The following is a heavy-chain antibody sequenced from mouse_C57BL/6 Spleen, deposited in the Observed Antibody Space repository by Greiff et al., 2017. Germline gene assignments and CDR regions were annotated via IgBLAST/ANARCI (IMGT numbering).Heavy chain of an antibody. CDR2: INPNNGGT. D-gene: IGHD2-3*01. V-gene: IGHV1-26*01. CDR3: VYDPWFAY. Sequence: EVQLQQSGPELVKPGASVKISCKASGYTFTDYYMNWVKQSHGKSLEWIGDINPNNGGTSYNQKFKGKATLTVDKSSSTAYMELRSLTSEDSAVYYCVYDPWFAYWGQGTLVTVSA. CDR1: GYTFTDYY. J-gene: IGHJ3*01.